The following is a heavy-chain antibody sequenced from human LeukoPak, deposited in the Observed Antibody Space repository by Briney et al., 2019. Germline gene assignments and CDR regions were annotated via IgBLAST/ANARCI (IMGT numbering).Heavy chain of an antibody. CDR2: IVPIFGTA. D-gene: IGHD5-18*01. Sequence: ASVKVSFTASGGTFSSYAISWVRQAPGQGLEWMGGIVPIFGTANYAQKFQGRVTITADESTSTAYMELSSLRSEDTAVYYCAGGYSYGPTDFDYWGQGTLVTVSS. CDR3: AGGYSYGPTDFDY. V-gene: IGHV1-69*13. J-gene: IGHJ4*02. CDR1: GGTFSSYA.